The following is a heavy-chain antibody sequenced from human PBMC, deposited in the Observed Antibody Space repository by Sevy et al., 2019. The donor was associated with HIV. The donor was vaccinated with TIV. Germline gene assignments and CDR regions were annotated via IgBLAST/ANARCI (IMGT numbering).Heavy chain of an antibody. Sequence: ASVNVSCKASGYNLNNYYMHWVRQAPGQGLEWMGLINPSGGSTSYAQKFRGRVTMTRDTSTSTLHMELSSLRSEDTAVYYCARVYYYDYSGPGYWGQGTLVTVSS. D-gene: IGHD3-22*01. CDR3: ARVYYYDYSGPGY. CDR1: GYNLNNYY. V-gene: IGHV1-46*02. CDR2: INPSGGST. J-gene: IGHJ4*02.